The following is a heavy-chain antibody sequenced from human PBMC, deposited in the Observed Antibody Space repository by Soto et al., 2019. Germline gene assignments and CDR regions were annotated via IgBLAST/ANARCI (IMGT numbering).Heavy chain of an antibody. D-gene: IGHD3-22*01. CDR1: GGTFSSYA. Sequence: QVQLVQSGAEVKKPGSSVKVSCKTSGGTFSSYAISWVRQAPGQGLEWMGGIIPIFGTGNYAQKFQGRVTITADESTSTAYMELSSLRSEDTAVYYCVRRDYYDSNGYYYAAFDYWGQGTLVTVSS. CDR2: IIPIFGTG. V-gene: IGHV1-69*01. J-gene: IGHJ4*02. CDR3: VRRDYYDSNGYYYAAFDY.